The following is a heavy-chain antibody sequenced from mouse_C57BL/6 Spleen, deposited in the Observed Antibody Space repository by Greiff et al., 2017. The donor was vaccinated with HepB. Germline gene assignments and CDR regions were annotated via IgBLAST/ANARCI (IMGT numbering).Heavy chain of an antibody. V-gene: IGHV5-6*01. CDR3: ARHGGPSTGDY. D-gene: IGHD4-1*01. CDR1: GFTFSSYG. CDR2: ISSGGSYT. Sequence: MQLKESGGDLVKPGGSLKLSCAASGFTFSSYGMSWVRQTPDKRLEWVATISSGGSYTYYPDSVKGRFTISRDNAKNTLYLQMSSLKSEDTAMYYCARHGGPSTGDYWCQGTSVTVSS. J-gene: IGHJ4*01.